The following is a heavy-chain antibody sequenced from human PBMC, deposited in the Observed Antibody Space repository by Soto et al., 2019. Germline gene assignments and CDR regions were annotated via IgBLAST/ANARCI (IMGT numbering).Heavy chain of an antibody. D-gene: IGHD3-10*01. V-gene: IGHV4-59*01. J-gene: IGHJ4*02. CDR3: AGAPRGNYGYPSYFDY. CDR1: GGSISSYY. CDR2: IYYSGST. Sequence: PETLSLTCTVSGGSISSYYWSWIRQPPGKGLEWIGYIYYSGSTNYNPSLKSRVTISVDTSKNQFSLKLSSVTAADTAVYYCAGAPRGNYGYPSYFDYWGQGTLVTVS.